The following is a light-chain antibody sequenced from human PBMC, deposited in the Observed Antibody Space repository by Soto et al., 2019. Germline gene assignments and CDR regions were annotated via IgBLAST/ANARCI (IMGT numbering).Light chain of an antibody. J-gene: IGKJ5*01. CDR1: QSISRN. V-gene: IGKV1-39*01. CDR2: AAS. Sequence: DLQMTQSPSSLSASVGDRVTITCRASQSISRNLNWYQHKPGKAPKLLIYAASSLQNGVPSRFSGGGSGTDFTLRISSLQPEDFGTYYCQQSYTTASITFGQGTRLEIK. CDR3: QQSYTTASIT.